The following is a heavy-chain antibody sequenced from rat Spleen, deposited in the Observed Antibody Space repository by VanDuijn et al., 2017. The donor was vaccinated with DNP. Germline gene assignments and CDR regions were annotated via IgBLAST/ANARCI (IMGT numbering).Heavy chain of an antibody. CDR2: ITNSGGSI. V-gene: IGHV5-27*01. J-gene: IGHJ3*01. D-gene: IGHD1-12*02. CDR3: TTDRYYYDGSYYYVYNWFTY. Sequence: EVQLVESGGGLVQPGRSLKLSCAASGFTFSNYGMAWVRQAPTKGLEWVASITNSGGSIYYRDSVKGRFTISRDNAKITLYLQMDSLRSEDTATYYCTTDRYYYDGSYYYVYNWFTYWGQGTLVTVSS. CDR1: GFTFSNYG.